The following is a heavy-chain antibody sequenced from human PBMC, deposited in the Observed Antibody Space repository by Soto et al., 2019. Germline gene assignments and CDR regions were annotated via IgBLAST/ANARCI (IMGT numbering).Heavy chain of an antibody. CDR2: LTGSSSNT. Sequence: PGGSLRLSCAASGFSFRNYAMSWVRQAPGKGLEWISTLTGSSSNTYYADSVKGRFAISRDNSRNTLYLQMHSLTAEDTAVYYCAKDPSTGSADYWGQGTQVTVSS. CDR3: AKDPSTGSADY. CDR1: GFSFRNYA. J-gene: IGHJ4*02. D-gene: IGHD3-9*01. V-gene: IGHV3-23*01.